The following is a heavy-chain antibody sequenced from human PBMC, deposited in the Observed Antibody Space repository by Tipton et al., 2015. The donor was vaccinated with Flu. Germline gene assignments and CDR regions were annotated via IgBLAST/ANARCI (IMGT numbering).Heavy chain of an antibody. V-gene: IGHV4-59*01. Sequence: TLSLTCTVSGGSISSYYWSWIRQPPGKGLEWIGYIYYCGSTNYNPSLKSRVTISVDTSKNQFSLKLSSVTAADTAVYYCARALVGATTVYFDYWGQGTLVTVSS. CDR2: IYYCGST. CDR1: GGSISSYY. J-gene: IGHJ4*02. CDR3: ARALVGATTVYFDY. D-gene: IGHD1-26*01.